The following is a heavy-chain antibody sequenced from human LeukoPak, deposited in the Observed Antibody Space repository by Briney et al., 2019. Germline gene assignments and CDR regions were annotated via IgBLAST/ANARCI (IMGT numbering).Heavy chain of an antibody. Sequence: GGSLRLSCAVSGFIVNTYYMSWVRQAPGKGLEWVSIIYSDGSTYYADSVKGRFTISRDTSKNTLFLQMNSLRAEDTAVYYCARIYSGSHYSWGQGTLSPSPQ. CDR1: GFIVNTYY. D-gene: IGHD1-26*01. V-gene: IGHV3-53*01. CDR2: IYSDGST. J-gene: IGHJ4*02. CDR3: ARIYSGSHYS.